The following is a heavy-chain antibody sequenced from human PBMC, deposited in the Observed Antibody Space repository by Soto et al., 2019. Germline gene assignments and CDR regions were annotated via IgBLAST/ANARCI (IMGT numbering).Heavy chain of an antibody. V-gene: IGHV4-30-4*01. D-gene: IGHD1-26*01. CDR1: GGSISSGDYY. J-gene: IGHJ4*02. CDR3: ARAGIGVGANDY. CDR2: IYYSGST. Sequence: SETLSLTCTVSGGSISSGDYYWSWIRQPPGKGLEWIGYIYYSGSTYYNPSLKSRVTISVDTSKNQFSLKLSSVTAADTAVYYCARAGIGVGANDYWGQGTLVTVSS.